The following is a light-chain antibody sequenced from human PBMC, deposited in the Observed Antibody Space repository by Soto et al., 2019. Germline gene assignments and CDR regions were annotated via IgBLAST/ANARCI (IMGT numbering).Light chain of an antibody. CDR2: AAS. J-gene: IGKJ4*01. Sequence: DIQMTQSPSSLSASVGDRVTITCRASQTISSYLNWYQQTPGKAPKLLIYAASSLQSGVPSRFSGSGSGTDFTLTISSLQPADFATYSCQQSYSTPLTFVGGTKVEI. V-gene: IGKV1-39*01. CDR3: QQSYSTPLT. CDR1: QTISSY.